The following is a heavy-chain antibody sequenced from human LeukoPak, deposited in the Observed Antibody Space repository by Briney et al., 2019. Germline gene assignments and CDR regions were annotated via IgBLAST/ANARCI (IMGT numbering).Heavy chain of an antibody. J-gene: IGHJ4*02. D-gene: IGHD6-19*01. CDR1: GFTFRNYW. Sequence: GGSLSLSCAGSGFTFRNYWINWVRQAPGKGLEWVANIKQDGIETNYVDSVKGRFTMSKDNAKNSAYLQMNSLRVEDTALYYCAGGRGWLIDYWGQGTLVTVSS. V-gene: IGHV3-7*04. CDR2: IKQDGIET. CDR3: AGGRGWLIDY.